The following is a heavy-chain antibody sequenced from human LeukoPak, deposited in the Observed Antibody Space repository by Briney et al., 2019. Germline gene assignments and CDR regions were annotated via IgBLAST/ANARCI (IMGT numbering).Heavy chain of an antibody. CDR3: AKKSRGSGSYYGDY. J-gene: IGHJ4*02. CDR1: GFTFDDYG. V-gene: IGHV3-20*04. Sequence: GGSLRLSCAASGFTFDDYGMSWVRQAPGKGLEWVSTINWNGGSTGYADSVKGRFTISRDNAKNSLYLQMNSLRAEDTAVYYCAKKSRGSGSYYGDYWGQGILVTVSS. D-gene: IGHD3-10*01. CDR2: INWNGGST.